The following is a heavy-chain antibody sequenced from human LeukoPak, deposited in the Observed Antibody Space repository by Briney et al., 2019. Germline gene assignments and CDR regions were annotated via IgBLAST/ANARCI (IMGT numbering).Heavy chain of an antibody. D-gene: IGHD2-21*01. CDR2: ISGSSKDI. CDR1: GFTFSTYT. J-gene: IGHJ5*02. V-gene: IGHV3-21*01. Sequence: PGGTLRLSCAASGFTFSTYTINWVRQAPGRGLEWVSSISGSSKDIYYTDSVKGRFTSSRDNAKNSLYLQMNSLRAEDTAVYYCARGIPNWFDPWGQGTLVTVSP. CDR3: ARGIPNWFDP.